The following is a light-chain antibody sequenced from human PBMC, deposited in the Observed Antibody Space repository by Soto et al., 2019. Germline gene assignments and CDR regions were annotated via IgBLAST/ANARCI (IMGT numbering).Light chain of an antibody. CDR1: QSLLHSNGYNF. CDR3: MQALQTPLT. J-gene: IGKJ4*01. V-gene: IGKV2-28*01. Sequence: DIVMTQSPLSLSVTPGEPAFISCRSSQSLLHSNGYNFLDWYLQKPGQSPQLLIYLGSNRASGVPDRFSGSGSGTDFTLKISRVEAEDVGVYYCMQALQTPLTFGGGTKVEIK. CDR2: LGS.